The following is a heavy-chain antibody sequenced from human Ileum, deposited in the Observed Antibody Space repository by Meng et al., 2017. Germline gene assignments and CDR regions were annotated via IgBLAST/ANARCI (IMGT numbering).Heavy chain of an antibody. D-gene: IGHD3-10*01. CDR2: IHNSGTT. V-gene: IGHV4-4*02. CDR3: ARGVVSGSHYNTY. Sequence: QVQLQESGPGPVKPSGTLSLTCAVSGGSIISSIWWSWVRQPPEKGLEWIGEIHNSGTTNYSPSLKSRLTISVDKSENQFSLKLQSVTAADTAVYFCARGVVSGSHYNTYWGQGILVTVSS. J-gene: IGHJ4*02. CDR1: GGSIISSIW.